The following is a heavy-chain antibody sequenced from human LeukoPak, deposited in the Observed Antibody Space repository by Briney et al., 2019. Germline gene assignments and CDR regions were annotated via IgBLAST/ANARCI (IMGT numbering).Heavy chain of an antibody. D-gene: IGHD3-22*01. CDR2: IYYSGST. CDR1: GGSISSSTYY. CDR3: ASRNYYDSSGYYPKPFDY. J-gene: IGHJ4*02. Sequence: VKPSETLSLTCTVSGGSISSSTYYWGWIRQPPGKGLEWIGNIYYSGSTYYNPSLKSRVTISVDTSKNQFSLRLSSVTAADTAVYYCASRNYYDSSGYYPKPFDYWGQGTPVTVSS. V-gene: IGHV4-39*01.